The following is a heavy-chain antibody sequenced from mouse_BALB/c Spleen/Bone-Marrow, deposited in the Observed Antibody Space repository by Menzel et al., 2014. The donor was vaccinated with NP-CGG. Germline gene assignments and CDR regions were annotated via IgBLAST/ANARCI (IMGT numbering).Heavy chain of an antibody. D-gene: IGHD2-4*01. CDR3: ARDSFLITRALDY. Sequence: VKLMDSGPGLVAPSQSLSIPCTVSGFSLTGYGVSWVRQSPGKGLEWLGMIWGDGSTDYNSALKSRLSISKDNSKSQVFLKMNSLQTDDTARYYCARDSFLITRALDYWGQGTSVTVSS. V-gene: IGHV2-6-7*01. J-gene: IGHJ4*01. CDR1: GFSLTGYG. CDR2: IWGDGST.